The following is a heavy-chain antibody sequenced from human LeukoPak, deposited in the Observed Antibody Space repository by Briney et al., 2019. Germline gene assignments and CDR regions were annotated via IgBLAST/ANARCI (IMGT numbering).Heavy chain of an antibody. V-gene: IGHV3-30*03. D-gene: IGHD1-14*01. Sequence: GGSLRLSCAASGFTFSSYGMHWVRQAPGKGLEWVAVISYDGSNKYFADSVKGRFTISRDNAKNSLYLQMNSLRAEDTAVYYCARGITQDYWGQGTLVTVSS. J-gene: IGHJ4*02. CDR3: ARGITQDY. CDR1: GFTFSSYG. CDR2: ISYDGSNK.